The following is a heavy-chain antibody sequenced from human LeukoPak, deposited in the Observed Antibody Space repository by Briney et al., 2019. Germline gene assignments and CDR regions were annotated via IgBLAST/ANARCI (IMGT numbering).Heavy chain of an antibody. Sequence: SETLSLTCTVSGGSISSGDYYWSWIRQPPGKGLEWTGYIYYSGSTKYNPSLKSRVTISVDTSKNKFSLKLSSVTAADTAVYYCARHGVGRGGDFDYWGQGTLVTVSS. CDR3: ARHGVGRGGDFDY. CDR2: IYYSGST. D-gene: IGHD3-10*01. J-gene: IGHJ4*02. V-gene: IGHV4-61*08. CDR1: GGSISSGDYY.